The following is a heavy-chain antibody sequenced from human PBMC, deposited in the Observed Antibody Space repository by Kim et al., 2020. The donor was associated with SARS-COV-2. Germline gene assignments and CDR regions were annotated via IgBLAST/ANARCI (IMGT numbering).Heavy chain of an antibody. CDR2: ISSSSSYI. D-gene: IGHD6-6*01. CDR3: AREAALNWFDP. V-gene: IGHV3-21*04. J-gene: IGHJ5*02. Sequence: GGSLRLSCAASGLTFSSYSMNWVRQAPGKGLEWVSSISSSSSYIYYADSVKGRFTISRDNAKNSLYLQMNSLRAEDTAVYYCAREAALNWFDPWGQGTLVTVSS. CDR1: GLTFSSYS.